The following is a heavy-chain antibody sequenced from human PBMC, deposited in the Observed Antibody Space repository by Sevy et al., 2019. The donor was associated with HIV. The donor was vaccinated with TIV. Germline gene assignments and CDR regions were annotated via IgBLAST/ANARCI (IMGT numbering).Heavy chain of an antibody. D-gene: IGHD2-15*01. CDR2: ISSSCSTI. Sequence: GGSLRLSCAASGFTFSDYYISWIRQAPGKGLEWVSYISSSCSTIYYADSVKGRFTISRDNAKNSLYLQMNSLRAEDTAVYYCARGGLGYCSGGSCYSINYYYYYGMDVWGQGTTVTVSS. CDR1: GFTFSDYY. CDR3: ARGGLGYCSGGSCYSINYYYYYGMDV. V-gene: IGHV3-11*01. J-gene: IGHJ6*02.